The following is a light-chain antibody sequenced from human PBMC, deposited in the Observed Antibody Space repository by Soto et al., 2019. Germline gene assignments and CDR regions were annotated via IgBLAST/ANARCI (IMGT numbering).Light chain of an antibody. CDR3: ATWDDSLNARGV. CDR2: NNN. J-gene: IGLJ7*01. Sequence: QSVLTQPPSASGTPGQRVTISCSGSRSNIGNNAVTWYQQFPGTAPKLLIYNNNQRPSGVPDRFSGSKSGTSASLAISGLQSEDEADYYCATWDDSLNARGVFGGGTQLTV. CDR1: RSNIGNNA. V-gene: IGLV1-44*01.